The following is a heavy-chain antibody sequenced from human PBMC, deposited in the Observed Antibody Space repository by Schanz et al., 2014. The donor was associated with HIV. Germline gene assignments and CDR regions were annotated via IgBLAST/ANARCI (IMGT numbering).Heavy chain of an antibody. D-gene: IGHD3-22*01. CDR3: ARDYSSGRGWLDP. CDR1: GFTLEDYA. CDR2: MSWNRRRI. V-gene: IGHV3-9*01. Sequence: EVQLMESGGGLVQPGRSLRLSCAASGFTLEDYAMHWVRQAPGKGLEWVSGMSWNRRRIGYGDAVKGRFTISRDNANDSLCLQMNSLRAEDTAVYYCARDYSSGRGWLDPWGQGTLITVSS. J-gene: IGHJ5*02.